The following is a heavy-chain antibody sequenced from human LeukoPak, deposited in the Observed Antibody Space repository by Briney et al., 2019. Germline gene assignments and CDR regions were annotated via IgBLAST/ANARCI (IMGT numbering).Heavy chain of an antibody. CDR2: ISGSGGST. CDR1: GFTFSSYA. V-gene: IGHV3-23*01. D-gene: IGHD3-9*01. CDR3: AKVWYRSYYDILTGYYPDY. Sequence: GGSLRLSCAASGFTFSSYAMSWVRQAPGKGLEWVSAISGSGGSTYYADSVKGRFTISRDNSKNTLYLQMNSLRAEDTAVYYCAKVWYRSYYDILTGYYPDYWGQGTLVTVFS. J-gene: IGHJ4*02.